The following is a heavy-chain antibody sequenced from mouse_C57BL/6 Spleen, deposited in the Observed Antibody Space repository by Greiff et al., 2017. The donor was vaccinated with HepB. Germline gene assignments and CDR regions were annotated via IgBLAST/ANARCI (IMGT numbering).Heavy chain of an antibody. CDR3: TTKDYGSSYYFDY. CDR1: GFNIKDYY. J-gene: IGHJ2*01. D-gene: IGHD1-1*01. CDR2: IDPEDGDN. Sequence: EVKLQESGAELVRPGASVKLSCTASGFNIKDYYMHWVKQRPEQGLEWIGRIDPEDGDNEYAPKFQGKATMTADTSSNTAYLQLSSLTSEDTAVYYCTTKDYGSSYYFDYWGQGTTLTVSS. V-gene: IGHV14-1*01.